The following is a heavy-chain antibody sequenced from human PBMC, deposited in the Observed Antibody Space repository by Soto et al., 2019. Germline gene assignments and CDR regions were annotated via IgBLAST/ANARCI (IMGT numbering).Heavy chain of an antibody. V-gene: IGHV4-34*01. CDR1: GGSFSGYY. CDR3: ARGSPPVDTAMVTKYSSSWSPPVRGENWFDP. J-gene: IGHJ5*02. Sequence: SETLSLTCAVYGGSFSGYYWSWIRQPPGKGLEWIGEINHSGSTNYNPSLKSRVTISVDTSKNQFSLKLSSVTAADTAVYYCARGSPPVDTAMVTKYSSSWSPPVRGENWFDPWGQGTLVTVSS. CDR2: INHSGST. D-gene: IGHD5-18*01.